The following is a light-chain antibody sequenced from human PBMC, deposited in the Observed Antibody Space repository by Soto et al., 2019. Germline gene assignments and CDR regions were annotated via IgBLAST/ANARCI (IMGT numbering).Light chain of an antibody. Sequence: DIQMTQSPSTLSASVGDRVTITCRASQSISIWLAWYQQKPGKAPKLLIYKASSLESGVPSRFSGSGSGTEFSLNISSLQPDDFATYYYQQYNNYWTFGQGTKVEIK. V-gene: IGKV1-5*03. CDR1: QSISIW. J-gene: IGKJ1*01. CDR3: QQYNNYWT. CDR2: KAS.